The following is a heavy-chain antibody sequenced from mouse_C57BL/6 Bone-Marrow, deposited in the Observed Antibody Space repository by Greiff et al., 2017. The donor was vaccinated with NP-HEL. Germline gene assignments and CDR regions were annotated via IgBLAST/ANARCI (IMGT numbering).Heavy chain of an antibody. Sequence: QVQLKESGPELVKPGASVKISCKASGYAFSSSWMNWVKQRPGKGLEWIGRIYPGDGDTNYNGKFKGKATLTADKSSSTAYMQLSSLTSEDSAVYFCARGYYGAYWGQGTLVTVSA. J-gene: IGHJ3*01. CDR3: ARGYYGAY. CDR1: GYAFSSSW. V-gene: IGHV1-82*01. D-gene: IGHD1-1*01. CDR2: IYPGDGDT.